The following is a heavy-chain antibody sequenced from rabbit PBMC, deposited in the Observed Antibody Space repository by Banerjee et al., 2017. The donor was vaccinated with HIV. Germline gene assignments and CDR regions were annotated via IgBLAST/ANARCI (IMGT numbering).Heavy chain of an antibody. J-gene: IGHJ4*01. CDR1: GFSFSSSHY. Sequence: QEQLVESGGGLVQPEGSLTLTCKASGFSFSSSHYMCWVRQAPGKGLEWIACIYGGDGDIPYYASWAKGRFTISKTSSTTVTLQMTSLTAADTATYFCAREIGYYAFGSVGYGALWGPGTLVTVS. CDR3: AREIGYYAFGSVGYGAL. V-gene: IGHV1S45*01. D-gene: IGHD3-1*01. CDR2: IYGGDGDIP.